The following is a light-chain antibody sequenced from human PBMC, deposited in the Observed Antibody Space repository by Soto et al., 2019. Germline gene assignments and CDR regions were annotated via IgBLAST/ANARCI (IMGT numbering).Light chain of an antibody. Sequence: QSVLTQPASVYGSPGQSITISCTGTSSDVGSYNLVSWYQQHPGKAPKLMIYEGSKRPSGVSNRFSGSKSDNTASLTISGLQAEDEADYYCCSYAGSSTFYVFGTGTKVTVL. CDR1: SSDVGSYNL. J-gene: IGLJ1*01. CDR3: CSYAGSSTFYV. CDR2: EGS. V-gene: IGLV2-23*01.